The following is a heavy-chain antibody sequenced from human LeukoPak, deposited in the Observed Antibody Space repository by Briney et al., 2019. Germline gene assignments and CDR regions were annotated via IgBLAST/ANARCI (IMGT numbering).Heavy chain of an antibody. D-gene: IGHD6-19*01. Sequence: GGSLRPSCAASGFAFSTYYIHWVRQPPGKGLEWVAVISYDGRNMYYGDSVKGRFTISRDNSKNTLYLQMNSLRPEDTAVYYCAKSLSSGWSSYYFGDWGQGTLVAVSS. V-gene: IGHV3-30*18. CDR1: GFAFSTYY. CDR2: ISYDGRNM. CDR3: AKSLSSGWSSYYFGD. J-gene: IGHJ4*02.